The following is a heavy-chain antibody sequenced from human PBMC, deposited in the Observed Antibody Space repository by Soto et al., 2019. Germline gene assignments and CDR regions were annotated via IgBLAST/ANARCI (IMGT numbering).Heavy chain of an antibody. V-gene: IGHV3-23*01. CDR3: AKDRTYSSSSAGVDYLDY. J-gene: IGHJ4*02. D-gene: IGHD6-6*01. CDR1: GFTFSSYA. Sequence: EVQLLESGGGLVQPGGSLRLSCAASGFTFSSYAMSWVRQAPGKGLEWVSAISGSGGSTYYADSVKGRFTISRDNSKNTLYLQMNSVRAEDTAVYYCAKDRTYSSSSAGVDYLDYWGQGTLVTVSS. CDR2: ISGSGGST.